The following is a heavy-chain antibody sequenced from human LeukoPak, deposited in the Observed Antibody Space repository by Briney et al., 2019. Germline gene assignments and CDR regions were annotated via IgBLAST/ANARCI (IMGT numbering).Heavy chain of an antibody. CDR3: ARRGEYWGQFDY. V-gene: IGHV4-34*01. CDR1: GGSFSGYY. Sequence: KSSETLSLTCAVYGGSFSGYYWSWIRQPPGKGLEWIGEINHSGSTNYNPSLKSRVTISVDTSKNQFSLKLSSVTAADTAVYYCARRGEYWGQFDYWGQGTLVTVSS. J-gene: IGHJ4*02. D-gene: IGHD2/OR15-2a*01. CDR2: INHSGST.